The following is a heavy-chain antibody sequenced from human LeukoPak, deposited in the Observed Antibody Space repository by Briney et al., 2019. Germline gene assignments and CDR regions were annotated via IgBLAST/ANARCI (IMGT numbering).Heavy chain of an antibody. D-gene: IGHD4-11*01. CDR1: GFTFSSYG. J-gene: IGHJ4*02. CDR2: IWYDGSNK. CDR3: ASERGGDYSNY. Sequence: GGSLRFSCAASGFTFSSYGMHWVRQAPGKGLEWVAVIWYDGSNKYYADSVKGRFTISRDNSKNTLYLQMNSLRAEDTAVYYCASERGGDYSNYWGQGTLVTVSS. V-gene: IGHV3-33*01.